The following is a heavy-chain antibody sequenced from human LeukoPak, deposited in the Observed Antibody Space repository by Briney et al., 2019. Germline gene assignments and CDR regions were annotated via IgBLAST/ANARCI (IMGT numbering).Heavy chain of an antibody. V-gene: IGHV4-38-2*02. CDR1: GYSISSGYY. D-gene: IGHD3-10*01. CDR2: IYHSGST. J-gene: IGHJ5*02. Sequence: SETLSLTCTVSGYSISSGYYWGWIRQPPGKGLEWIGSIYHSGSTYYNPSLKSRVTMSVDTSTNQFFLKMTSVTAADTGVYSCARDSGTTGEVKFDPWGRGTLVTVSS. CDR3: ARDSGTTGEVKFDP.